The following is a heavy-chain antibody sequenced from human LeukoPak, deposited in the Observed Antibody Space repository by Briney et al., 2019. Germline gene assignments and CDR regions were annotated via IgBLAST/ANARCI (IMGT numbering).Heavy chain of an antibody. Sequence: ASVKVSCKASGYTFSDNYLHWVRQAPGQGLEWMGWINPKSGGTEYAQKFQGRVTMTRDTSTSTVYMELSSLRSEDTAVYYCAGGTTNTKGAFDMWGQGTMVTVSS. J-gene: IGHJ3*02. D-gene: IGHD2-8*01. CDR1: GYTFSDNY. CDR2: INPKSGGT. CDR3: AGGTTNTKGAFDM. V-gene: IGHV1-2*02.